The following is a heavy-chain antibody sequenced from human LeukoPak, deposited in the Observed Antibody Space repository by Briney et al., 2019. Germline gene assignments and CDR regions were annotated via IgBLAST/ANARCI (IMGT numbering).Heavy chain of an antibody. CDR2: IWYDGSNK. Sequence: GGSLRLSCAASGFTFSSYGMHWVRQAPGKGLEWVAVIWYDGSNKYYADSVKCRFTISRDNSKNTLYLQMNSLRAEDTAVYYCARGTYYYGSGSYYSGAFDIWGQGTMVTVSS. CDR3: ARGTYYYGSGSYYSGAFDI. CDR1: GFTFSSYG. V-gene: IGHV3-33*01. D-gene: IGHD3-10*01. J-gene: IGHJ3*02.